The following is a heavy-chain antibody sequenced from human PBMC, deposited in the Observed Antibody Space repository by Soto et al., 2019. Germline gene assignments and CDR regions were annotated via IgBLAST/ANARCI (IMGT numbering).Heavy chain of an antibody. J-gene: IGHJ6*02. V-gene: IGHV4-59*01. Sequence: KPSETLSLTCTVSGGSISSYYWSWIRQPPGKGLEWIGYIYYSGSTNYNPSLKSRVTISVDTSKNQFSLKLSSVTAADTAVYYCAREGSTRYYYYGMDVWGQGTTVTVSS. CDR1: GGSISSYY. CDR2: IYYSGST. CDR3: AREGSTRYYYYGMDV. D-gene: IGHD2-2*01.